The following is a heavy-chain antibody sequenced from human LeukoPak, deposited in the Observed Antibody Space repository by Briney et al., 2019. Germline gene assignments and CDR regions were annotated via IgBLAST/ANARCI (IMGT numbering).Heavy chain of an antibody. V-gene: IGHV3-74*01. J-gene: IGHJ4*02. CDR1: GFTFNKNW. D-gene: IGHD4-23*01. CDR2: IQGDGSNT. Sequence: PGGSLRLSCVASGFTFNKNWMHWVRQAPGKGLVWVSRIQGDGSNTNYADSVKGRFSISRDNAKNTVYLQMPSLWAEDTGTYYCSRGTSAGGPISPFDFWGQGTVVTVSS. CDR3: SRGTSAGGPISPFDF.